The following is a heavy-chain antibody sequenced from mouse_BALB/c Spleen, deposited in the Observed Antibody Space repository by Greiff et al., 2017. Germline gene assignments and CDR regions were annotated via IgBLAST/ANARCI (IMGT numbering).Heavy chain of an antibody. V-gene: IGHV5-4*02. CDR2: ISDGGSYT. CDR3: ARDGNYDYAWFAY. Sequence: EVKVVESGGGLVKPGGSLKLSCAASGFTFSDYYMYWVRQTPEKRPEWVATISDGGSYTYYPDSVKGRFTISRDNAKNNLYLQMSSLKSEDTAMYYCARDGNYDYAWFAYWGQGTLVTVSA. D-gene: IGHD2-4*01. J-gene: IGHJ3*01. CDR1: GFTFSDYY.